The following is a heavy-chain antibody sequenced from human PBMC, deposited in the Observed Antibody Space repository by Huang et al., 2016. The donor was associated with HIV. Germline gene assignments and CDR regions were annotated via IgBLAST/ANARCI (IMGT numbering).Heavy chain of an antibody. CDR2: IRYEGNNY. Sequence: QVQLVESGGGVVQPGGSLSLSCAASRFTFSSFGMHWVRQGPGKGLEWVAFIRYEGNNYYNADSVKGRFTISRDNSKNTLYLQMNSLRADDTAVYYCAKDLTYTYGRHFDYWGQGTLVTVSS. CDR1: RFTFSSFG. V-gene: IGHV3-30*02. J-gene: IGHJ4*02. D-gene: IGHD5-18*01. CDR3: AKDLTYTYGRHFDY.